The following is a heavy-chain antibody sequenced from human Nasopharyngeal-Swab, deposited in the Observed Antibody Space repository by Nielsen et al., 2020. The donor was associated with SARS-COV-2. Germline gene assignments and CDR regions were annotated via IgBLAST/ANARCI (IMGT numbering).Heavy chain of an antibody. V-gene: IGHV1-24*01. CDR3: ATGDPTVTTSNWFDP. CDR2: FDPEDGET. J-gene: IGHJ5*02. CDR1: GYTLTELS. Sequence: ASVKVSCKVSGYTLTELSMHWVRQAPGKGLEWMGGFDPEDGETIYAQKFQGRVTMTEDTSTGTAYMELSSLRSEDTAVYYCATGDPTVTTSNWFDPWGQGTLVTVSS. D-gene: IGHD4-17*01.